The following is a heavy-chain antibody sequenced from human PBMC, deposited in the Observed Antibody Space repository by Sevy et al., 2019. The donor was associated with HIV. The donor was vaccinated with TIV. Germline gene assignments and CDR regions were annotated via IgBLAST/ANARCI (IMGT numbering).Heavy chain of an antibody. V-gene: IGHV4-4*07. D-gene: IGHD1-26*01. Sequence: SETLSLTCTVSGGSISSYYWNWIRQPAGKGLDWIGRIYTSGSTNYNPSLKSRVTMSVDTSKNQFSLKLSSVTAADTAVYYCARGGPPTSSGSYFDSWGQGTLVTVSS. CDR1: GGSISSYY. CDR2: IYTSGST. CDR3: ARGGPPTSSGSYFDS. J-gene: IGHJ4*02.